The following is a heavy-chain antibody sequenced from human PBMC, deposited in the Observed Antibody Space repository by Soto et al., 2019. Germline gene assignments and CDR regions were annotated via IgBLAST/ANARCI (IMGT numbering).Heavy chain of an antibody. D-gene: IGHD3-22*01. CDR3: AREQNYYYDTTGYYMGLFDF. V-gene: IGHV3-53*01. J-gene: IGHJ4*02. CDR2: IYSGGGT. Sequence: PGGALRLSCAVSGFNVRSNNMSWVRQAPGKGLEWVSLIYSGGGTYFAESVKGRFTISRDYSTNTLYLRMDSLRVDDTAVYYCAREQNYYYDTTGYYMGLFDFWGGGTLVTVSS. CDR1: GFNVRSNN.